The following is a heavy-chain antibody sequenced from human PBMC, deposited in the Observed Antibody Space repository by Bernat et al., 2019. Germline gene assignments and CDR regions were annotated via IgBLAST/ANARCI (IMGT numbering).Heavy chain of an antibody. V-gene: IGHV3-33*01. CDR1: GFTFSSYG. J-gene: IGHJ5*02. Sequence: QVQLVESGGGVVQPGRSLRLSCAASGFTFSSYGMHWVRQAPGKGLEWVAVIWYDGSNKYYEDSVKGRFNISRDNSKNTLYLQMNSLRAEDTAVYYCARDRKWLNFNWFGPWGQGTLVTVSS. D-gene: IGHD6-19*01. CDR3: ARDRKWLNFNWFGP. CDR2: IWYDGSNK.